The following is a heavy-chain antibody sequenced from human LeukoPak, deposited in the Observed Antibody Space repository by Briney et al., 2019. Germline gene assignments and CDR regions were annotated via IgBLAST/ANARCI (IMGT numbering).Heavy chain of an antibody. D-gene: IGHD3-3*02. CDR3: AKEAYYHLSAAHPGDY. CDR1: GFTFSSYG. V-gene: IGHV3-30*18. J-gene: IGHJ4*02. Sequence: GGSLRLSCAASGFTFSSYGIHWVRQAPGKGLEWVAVISYDGSNKNYADSVKGRFTVSRDNSKNTLYLQMDSLRGEDTAVYYCAKEAYYHLSAAHPGDYWGQGTLVTVSS. CDR2: ISYDGSNK.